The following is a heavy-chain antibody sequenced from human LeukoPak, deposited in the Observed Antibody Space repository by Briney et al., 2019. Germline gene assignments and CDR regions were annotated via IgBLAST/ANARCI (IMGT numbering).Heavy chain of an antibody. J-gene: IGHJ6*03. CDR2: INHSGST. CDR1: GGSFSGYY. D-gene: IGHD3-10*01. Sequence: SETLSLTCAVYGGSFSGYYWSWIRQPPGKGLEWIGEINHSGSTNYNPSLKSRVTISVDTSKNQFSLKLSSVTAADTAVYYCARQSITMVRGVMGNYYYYYMDVWGKGTTVTISS. V-gene: IGHV4-34*01. CDR3: ARQSITMVRGVMGNYYYYYMDV.